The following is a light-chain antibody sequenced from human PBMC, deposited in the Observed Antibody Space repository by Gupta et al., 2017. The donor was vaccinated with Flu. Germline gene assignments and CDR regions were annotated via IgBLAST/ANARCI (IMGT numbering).Light chain of an antibody. CDR3: QQRSNRPIT. V-gene: IGKV3-11*01. J-gene: IGKJ4*01. CDR1: QSISGY. Sequence: EIVLTQSPATLSLSPGERATLSCRASQSISGYLAWYQQRPGQAPRLLIYDAFNRATGIPARFSGSGSGTEFTLTISSLEPEDFAVYYCQQRSNRPITFGGGTKVEIK. CDR2: DAF.